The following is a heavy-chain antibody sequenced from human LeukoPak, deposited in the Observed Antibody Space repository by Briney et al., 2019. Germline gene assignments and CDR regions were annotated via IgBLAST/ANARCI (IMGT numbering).Heavy chain of an antibody. CDR3: KQKTAYDILTGYYTLGGYFDY. V-gene: IGHV3-23*01. CDR1: GFTFRSYA. D-gene: IGHD3-9*01. CDR2: IRGSGGRR. Sequence: AGGSLRVSCAASGFTFRSYAMSWVRQAPGKGLERVSAIRGSGGRRYYADSVKGRFTISRNNSKNTLYLQLNSLRAEDTAFFFFKQKTAYDILTGYYTLGGYFDYWGQGTLVTVSS. J-gene: IGHJ4*02.